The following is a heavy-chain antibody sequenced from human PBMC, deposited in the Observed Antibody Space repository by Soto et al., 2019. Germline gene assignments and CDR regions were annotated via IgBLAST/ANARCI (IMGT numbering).Heavy chain of an antibody. D-gene: IGHD3-3*01. CDR1: GFTFSSYA. Sequence: QVQLVESGGGVVQPGRSLRLSCAASGFTFSSYAMHWVRQAPGKGLEWVAVISYDGSNKYYADSVKGRFTISRDNSKNMLYLQMNSLRAEDTAVYYCARDFWSGYSGPYYYYGMDVWGQGTTVTVSS. CDR3: ARDFWSGYSGPYYYYGMDV. V-gene: IGHV3-30-3*01. J-gene: IGHJ6*02. CDR2: ISYDGSNK.